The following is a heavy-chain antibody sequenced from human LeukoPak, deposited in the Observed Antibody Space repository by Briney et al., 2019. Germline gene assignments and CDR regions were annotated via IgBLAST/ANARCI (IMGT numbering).Heavy chain of an antibody. J-gene: IGHJ4*02. D-gene: IGHD6-13*01. Sequence: PSETLSLTCAVYGGTFSGYYWSWIRQPPGKGLEWIGEINHSGSTNYNPSLKSRVTISVDMSKNQFSLKLSSVTAADTAVYYCASAGIAAAGTRGDYWGQGTLVTVSS. V-gene: IGHV4-34*01. CDR2: INHSGST. CDR1: GGTFSGYY. CDR3: ASAGIAAAGTRGDY.